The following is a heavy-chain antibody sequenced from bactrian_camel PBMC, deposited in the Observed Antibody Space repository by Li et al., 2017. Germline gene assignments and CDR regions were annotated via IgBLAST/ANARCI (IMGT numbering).Heavy chain of an antibody. J-gene: IGHJ4*01. Sequence: HVQLVESGGGLVQPGGSLRLSCVASGFTFSTYFMGWVRQAPGKGLEWLSSVYGGNGSPYYADSVKGRFTMSRDNAKNMLYLQMNNLKSDDTALYYCSKALGGGNYYTGEYNYWGQGTQVTVS. V-gene: IGHV3-2*01. CDR2: VYGGNGSP. CDR1: GFTFSTYF. CDR3: SKALGGGNYYTGEYNY. D-gene: IGHD2*01.